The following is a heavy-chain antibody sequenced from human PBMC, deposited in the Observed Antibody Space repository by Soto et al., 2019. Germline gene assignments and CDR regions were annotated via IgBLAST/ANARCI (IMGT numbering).Heavy chain of an antibody. V-gene: IGHV4-34*01. CDR3: ARGPSDLYFDY. CDR2: INHSGST. J-gene: IGHJ4*02. CDR1: GGSFSGYY. D-gene: IGHD2-2*01. Sequence: SETLSLTCAVYGGSFSGYYWSWIRQPPGKGLEWIGEINHSGSTNYNPSLKSRVTISVDTSKNQFSLKLSSVTAAETAVYYCARGPSDLYFDYWGQGTLVTVSS.